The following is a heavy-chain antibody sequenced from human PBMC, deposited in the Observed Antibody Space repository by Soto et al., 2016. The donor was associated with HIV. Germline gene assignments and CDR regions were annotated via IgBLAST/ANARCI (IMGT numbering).Heavy chain of an antibody. J-gene: IGHJ4*02. CDR2: INTDGSRT. D-gene: IGHD6-13*01. V-gene: IGHV3-74*03. CDR3: TRDFSNSWYEY. CDR1: GFPFSDYW. Sequence: EVQLVESGGDFVQPGGSLRLSCAASGFPFSDYWMHWVRQAPGKGLVWVSYINTDGSRTEYADSVKGRFTISRDNAKNTVYLQMNSLRVEDTAVYYCTRDFSNSWYEYWGQEPWSPSP.